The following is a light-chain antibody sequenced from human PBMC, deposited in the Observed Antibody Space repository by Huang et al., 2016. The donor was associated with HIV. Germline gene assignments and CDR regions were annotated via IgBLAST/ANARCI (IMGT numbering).Light chain of an antibody. V-gene: IGKV3-15*01. Sequence: EIVMTQSPATLSVSPGERVTLSCRASQSVTNNLAWYKLKPGQSPRLLIYCASTRATGFPARFRGSGSGTEFTLTITSLQSEDFAVYYCQQYNNWPPWTFGQGTKVEIK. CDR2: CAS. CDR1: QSVTNN. CDR3: QQYNNWPPWT. J-gene: IGKJ1*01.